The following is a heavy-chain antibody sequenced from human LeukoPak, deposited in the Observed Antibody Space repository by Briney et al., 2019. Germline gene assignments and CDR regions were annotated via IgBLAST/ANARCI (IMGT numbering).Heavy chain of an antibody. CDR3: ARHGTISSESYFDY. CDR2: IHNSGRT. D-gene: IGHD1-14*01. J-gene: IGHJ4*02. Sequence: PPQTLSLTCLLSAASPTSYYWSWIRHPPGKGLGWVGYIHNSGRTNYNPSLKSRVTGFVDKSKNQVSLRLSSVTAADTAVYYCARHGTISSESYFDYWGQGALVTVSS. V-gene: IGHV4-59*08. CDR1: AASPTSYY.